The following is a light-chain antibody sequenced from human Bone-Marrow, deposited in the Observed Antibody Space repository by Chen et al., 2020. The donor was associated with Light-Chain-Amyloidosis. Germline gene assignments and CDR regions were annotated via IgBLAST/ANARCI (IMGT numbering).Light chain of an antibody. CDR2: RDT. V-gene: IGLV3-25*03. CDR1: DLPTKY. J-gene: IGLJ2*01. CDR3: QSADSSGTYEVI. Sequence: SYELTQPPSVSLSPRQTPRLTCSGDDLPTKYAYWYQQKPGQAPVLVIHRDTERPSGISERFSGSSSGTTATLTISGVQAEDEADYHCQSADSSGTYEVIFGGGTKLTVL.